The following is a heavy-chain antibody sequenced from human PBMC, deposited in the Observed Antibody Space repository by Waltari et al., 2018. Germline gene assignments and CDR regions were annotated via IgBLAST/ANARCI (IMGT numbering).Heavy chain of an antibody. CDR2: ISYDGSNK. CDR1: GFTFRSYP. D-gene: IGHD3-16*01. J-gene: IGHJ4*02. Sequence: QVQLVESGGGVVQPGRSLRLSCAASGFTFRSYPMPWVRMAPGKGLEWVAVISYDGSNKYYADSVKGRFTISRDNSKNTLYLQMNSLRAEDTAVYYCARARARGEGPFYFDYWGQGTLVTVSS. CDR3: ARARARGEGPFYFDY. V-gene: IGHV3-30-3*01.